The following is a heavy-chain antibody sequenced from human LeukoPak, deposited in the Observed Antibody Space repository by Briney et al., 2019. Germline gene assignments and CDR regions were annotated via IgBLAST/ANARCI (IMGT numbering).Heavy chain of an antibody. D-gene: IGHD1-26*01. Sequence: ASVKVSCKASGYTFTGYYMHWVRQAPGQGLEWMGWINPNSGGTNYAQKFQGRVTMTRDTSISTAYMELSRLRSDDTAVYYCARGPLEWELLGYFDYWGQGTLVTVSS. CDR2: INPNSGGT. CDR3: ARGPLEWELLGYFDY. J-gene: IGHJ4*02. V-gene: IGHV1-2*02. CDR1: GYTFTGYY.